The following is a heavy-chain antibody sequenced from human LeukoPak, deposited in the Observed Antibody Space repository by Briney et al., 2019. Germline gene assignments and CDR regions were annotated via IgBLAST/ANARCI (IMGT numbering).Heavy chain of an antibody. D-gene: IGHD4-17*01. V-gene: IGHV1-2*02. CDR1: GYTFTGYY. Sequence: GASVKVSCKASGYTFTGYYMHWVRQAPGQGLEWMGWINPNSGGTNYAQKFQGRVTMTRDTSISTAYMELSRLRSDDTAVYYCARDLGYGDYYYYYYYMDVWGKGTTVTVSS. CDR2: INPNSGGT. CDR3: ARDLGYGDYYYYYYYMDV. J-gene: IGHJ6*03.